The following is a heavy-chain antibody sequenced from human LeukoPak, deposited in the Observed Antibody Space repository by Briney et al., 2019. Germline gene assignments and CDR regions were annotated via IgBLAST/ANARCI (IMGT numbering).Heavy chain of an antibody. J-gene: IGHJ2*01. CDR1: GVSVSSNSAA. CDR3: ARVRGPYDFWSGTHWYFDL. D-gene: IGHD3-3*01. Sequence: SQTLSLTCAISGVSVSSNSAAWNWIRQSPSRGLEWLGRTYYRSKWYNDYAVSVKSRITINPDTSKNQFSLQLNSVTPEDTAVYYCARVRGPYDFWSGTHWYFDLWGRGTLVTVSS. V-gene: IGHV6-1*01. CDR2: TYYRSKWYN.